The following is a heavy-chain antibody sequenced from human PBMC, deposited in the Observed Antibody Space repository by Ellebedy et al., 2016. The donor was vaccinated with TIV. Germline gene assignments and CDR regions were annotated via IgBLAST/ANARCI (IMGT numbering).Heavy chain of an antibody. CDR1: GFSFRNYW. CDR2: IYQDGSFQ. V-gene: IGHV3-7*02. Sequence: PGGSLRLSCAASGFSFRNYWMSWVRQAPGKGLEWVANIYQDGSFQFYVDSVKGRFTISRDNANKLLFLQMNSLRVEDTAVYRCARRGSYGDYAVQVNSWFDRWGRGTLVTVSS. J-gene: IGHJ5*02. CDR3: ARRGSYGDYAVQVNSWFDR. D-gene: IGHD4-17*01.